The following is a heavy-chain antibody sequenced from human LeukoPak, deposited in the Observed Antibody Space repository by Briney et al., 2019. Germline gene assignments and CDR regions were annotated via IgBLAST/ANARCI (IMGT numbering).Heavy chain of an antibody. D-gene: IGHD2-21*02. CDR3: ARSVVTATLGWFDP. V-gene: IGHV4-38-2*01. Sequence: SESRSPTWAVSGYSIGSGYYWGWIRQPPGKGLEGIGNIYHSGSAYYSPSLRSPVNISVDEYKTQFSLKLRSMTAADTAVYYCARSVVTATLGWFDPWGQGTLVTVSS. J-gene: IGHJ5*02. CDR2: IYHSGSA. CDR1: GYSIGSGYY.